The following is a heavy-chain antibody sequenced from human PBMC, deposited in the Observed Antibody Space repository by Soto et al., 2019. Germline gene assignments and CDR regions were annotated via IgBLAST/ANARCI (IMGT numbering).Heavy chain of an antibody. J-gene: IGHJ3*02. D-gene: IGHD3-22*01. Sequence: EVQLVESGGGLVKPGGSLRLSCAASGFTFSNAWMSWVRQAPGKGLEWVSAISGSGGSTYYADSVKGRFTISRDNSKNTLYLQMNSLRAEDTAVYYCAKARGWLLPNDAFDIWGQGTMVTVSS. CDR3: AKARGWLLPNDAFDI. V-gene: IGHV3-23*04. CDR2: ISGSGGST. CDR1: GFTFSNAW.